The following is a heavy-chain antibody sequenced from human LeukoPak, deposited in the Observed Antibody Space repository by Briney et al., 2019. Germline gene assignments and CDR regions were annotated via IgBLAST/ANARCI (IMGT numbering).Heavy chain of an antibody. D-gene: IGHD3-9*01. V-gene: IGHV1-69*02. CDR1: GCTFTICT. Sequence: SVKLSCNSAGCTFTICTISWVRHAHGQGHEWMWRVIPTLGIANYAQKFQGRVTITADKSTSTAYMELSSLRSEDTAVYYCARGSPQQYYDILTGYYIEAFDSWGQGRMVTVSS. CDR2: VIPTLGIA. J-gene: IGHJ3*02. CDR3: ARGSPQQYYDILTGYYIEAFDS.